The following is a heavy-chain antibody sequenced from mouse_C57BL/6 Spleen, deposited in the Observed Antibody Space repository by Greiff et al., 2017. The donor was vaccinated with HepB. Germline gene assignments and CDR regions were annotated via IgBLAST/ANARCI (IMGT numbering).Heavy chain of an antibody. V-gene: IGHV1-53*01. CDR1: GYTFTSYW. CDR3: ARGDGYYVRDYFDY. CDR2: INPSNGGT. D-gene: IGHD2-3*01. Sequence: QVHVKQPGTELVKPGASVKLSCKASGYTFTSYWMHWVKQRPGQGLEWIGNINPSNGGTNYNEKFKSKATLTVDKSSSTAYMQLSSLTSEDSAVYYCARGDGYYVRDYFDYWGQGTTLTVSS. J-gene: IGHJ2*01.